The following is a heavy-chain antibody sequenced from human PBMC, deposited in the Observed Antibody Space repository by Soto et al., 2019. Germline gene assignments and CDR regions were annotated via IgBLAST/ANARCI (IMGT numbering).Heavy chain of an antibody. Sequence: PGGSLRLSCAASGFTFDDYAMHWVRQAPGKGLEWVSGISWNSGSIGYADSVKGRFTISRDNAKNSLYLQMNSLRAEDTALYYCAKDYDFWSGFDIWGQGTMVTVSS. V-gene: IGHV3-9*01. J-gene: IGHJ3*02. CDR2: ISWNSGSI. CDR3: AKDYDFWSGFDI. CDR1: GFTFDDYA. D-gene: IGHD3-3*01.